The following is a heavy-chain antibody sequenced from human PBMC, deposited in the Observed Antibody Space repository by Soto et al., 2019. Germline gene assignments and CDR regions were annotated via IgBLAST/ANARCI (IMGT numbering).Heavy chain of an antibody. V-gene: IGHV3-33*01. CDR3: AREYSTSPYYFYYGMDV. Sequence: GGSLRLSCAASVFTFSSYGMHWVRRAPGKGLEWVAIIGYDGSNKYYADSVKGRFTISRDNSKYTLSLQMNSLRAEDTAVYYCAREYSTSPYYFYYGMDVWGQGTTVTVSS. D-gene: IGHD6-6*01. CDR2: IGYDGSNK. CDR1: VFTFSSYG. J-gene: IGHJ6*02.